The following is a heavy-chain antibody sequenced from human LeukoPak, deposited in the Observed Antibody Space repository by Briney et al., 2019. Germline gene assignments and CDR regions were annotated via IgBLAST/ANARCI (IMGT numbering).Heavy chain of an antibody. CDR2: IYPGDSDT. CDR3: AGLRRAVTSGSPISPWWFDP. V-gene: IGHV5-51*01. CDR1: GYSFTSYW. J-gene: IGHJ5*02. Sequence: GESLKISCKGSGYSFTSYWIGWVRQMPGKGLEWMGIIYPGDSDTRYSPSLQGQVTISADKSISAAYLQWSSLKASDTAMYYCAGLRRAVTSGSPISPWWFDPWGQGTLVTVSS. D-gene: IGHD1-26*01.